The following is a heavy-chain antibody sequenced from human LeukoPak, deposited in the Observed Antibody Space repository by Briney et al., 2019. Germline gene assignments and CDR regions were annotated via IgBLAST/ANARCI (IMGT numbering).Heavy chain of an antibody. D-gene: IGHD3-22*01. CDR3: AREEYYDSSGYYY. CDR2: IYYSGST. V-gene: IGHV4-59*01. CDR1: GGSISSYY. J-gene: IGHJ4*02. Sequence: SETLSLTCTVSGGSISSYYWSWIRQPPGKGLEWIGYIYYSGSTNYNPSLKSRVTISVDTSKNQFSLKLSSATAADTAVYYCAREEYYDSSGYYYWGQGTLVTVSS.